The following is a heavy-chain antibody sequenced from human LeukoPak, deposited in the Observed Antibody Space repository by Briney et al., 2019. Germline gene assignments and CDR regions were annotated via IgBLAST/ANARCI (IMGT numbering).Heavy chain of an antibody. CDR3: AKDDSYRLTTVTYNDY. CDR1: GFTFSSYA. CDR2: ISGSGGST. Sequence: PGGSLRLSCAASGFTFSSYAMSWVRQAPGKGLEWVSAISGSGGSTYYADSVKGRFTISRDNSKNTLYLQMNSLRAEDTAVYYCAKDDSYRLTTVTYNDYWGQGTLVTVSS. V-gene: IGHV3-23*01. D-gene: IGHD4-17*01. J-gene: IGHJ4*02.